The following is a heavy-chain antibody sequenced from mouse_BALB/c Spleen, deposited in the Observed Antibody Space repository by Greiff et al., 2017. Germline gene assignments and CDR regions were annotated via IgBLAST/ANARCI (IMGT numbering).Heavy chain of an antibody. V-gene: IGHV1S137*01. J-gene: IGHJ4*01. CDR1: GYTFTDYA. CDR2: ISTYYGDA. Sequence: VQLQQSGAELVRPGVSVKISCKGSGYTFTDYAMHWVKQSHAKSLEWIGVISTYYGDASYNQKFKGKATMTVDKSSSTAYMELARLTSEDSAIYYCARDEDYYAMDYWGQGTSVTVSS. CDR3: ARDEDYYAMDY.